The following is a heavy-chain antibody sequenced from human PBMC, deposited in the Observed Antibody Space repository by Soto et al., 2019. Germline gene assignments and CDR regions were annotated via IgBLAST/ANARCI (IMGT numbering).Heavy chain of an antibody. Sequence: QVQLVQSGAEVKKPGASVKVSCKASGYTFTSYYMHWVRQAPGQGLEWMGIINPSGGSTSYAQKFQGRVTMTRDTSTSTVYMELSSLISEDTAVYYCASVLRSGSFYYYMDVWGKGTTVTVSS. CDR3: ASVLRSGSFYYYMDV. J-gene: IGHJ6*03. V-gene: IGHV1-46*03. CDR1: GYTFTSYY. CDR2: INPSGGST. D-gene: IGHD3-10*01.